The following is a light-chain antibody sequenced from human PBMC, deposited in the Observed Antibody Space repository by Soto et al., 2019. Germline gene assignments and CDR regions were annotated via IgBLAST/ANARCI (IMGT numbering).Light chain of an antibody. J-gene: IGKJ1*01. Sequence: EIVFTQSPSTLSFSPGERATLSCRASHSVGKYLVWYQQKPGQAPRLLIYDASNRATGIPARFSDSGSGTDFTLTISSLEPEDFAVYYCQQRGNRPPWTFGQGTKVDIK. CDR1: HSVGKY. V-gene: IGKV3-11*01. CDR2: DAS. CDR3: QQRGNRPPWT.